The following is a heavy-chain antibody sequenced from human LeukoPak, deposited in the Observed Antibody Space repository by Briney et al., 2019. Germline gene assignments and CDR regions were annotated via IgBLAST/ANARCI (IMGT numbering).Heavy chain of an antibody. V-gene: IGHV1-46*01. CDR3: ARDDTHTELEGLVDY. D-gene: IGHD1-26*01. CDR2: TNPSGGST. Sequence: ASVKVSCKASGYTFTSYYMHWVRQAPGQGLEWMGITNPSGGSTSYAQKFQGRVTMTRDTSTSTVYMELSSLRSEDTAVYYCARDDTHTELEGLVDYWGQGTLVTVSS. J-gene: IGHJ4*02. CDR1: GYTFTSYY.